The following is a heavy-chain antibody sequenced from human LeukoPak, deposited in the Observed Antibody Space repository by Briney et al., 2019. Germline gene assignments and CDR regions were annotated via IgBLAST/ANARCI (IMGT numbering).Heavy chain of an antibody. V-gene: IGHV3-9*01. CDR1: GFTFKDYG. Sequence: PGGSLRLSCAATGFTFKDYGMHWVRQPPGKGLEWVSSINWNGGGTDYADSVKGRFTISRDNAKNSLYLQLSGLRPEDTALYYCAKHMRATNTYSFFGLDVWGQGTTVNVSS. D-gene: IGHD1-26*01. CDR3: AKHMRATNTYSFFGLDV. CDR2: INWNGGGT. J-gene: IGHJ6*02.